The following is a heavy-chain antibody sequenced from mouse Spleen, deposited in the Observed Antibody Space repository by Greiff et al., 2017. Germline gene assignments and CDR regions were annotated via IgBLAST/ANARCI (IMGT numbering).Heavy chain of an antibody. V-gene: IGHV1-15*01. Sequence: QVQLKQSGAELVRPGASVTLSCKASGYTFTDYEMHWVKQTPVHGLEWIGAIDPETGGTAYNQKFKGKAILTADKSSSTAYMELRSLTSEDSAVYYCTLTGTVYAMDYWGQGTSVTVSS. D-gene: IGHD4-1*01. J-gene: IGHJ4*01. CDR3: TLTGTVYAMDY. CDR2: IDPETGGT. CDR1: GYTFTDYE.